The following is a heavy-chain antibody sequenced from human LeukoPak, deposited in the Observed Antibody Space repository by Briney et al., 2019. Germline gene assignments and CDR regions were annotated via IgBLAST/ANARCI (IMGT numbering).Heavy chain of an antibody. D-gene: IGHD3-9*01. CDR3: ARGIDYDILTGYYSF. V-gene: IGHV3-9*01. J-gene: IGHJ4*02. Sequence: PGRSLRLSCAASGFTFVNYAIHWVRQVPGRGLEWVSGISWNSGRIGYADSVKGRFTISRNNAKNSLYLQMNSLRPEDTALYYCARGIDYDILTGYYSFWGQGTLVTVSS. CDR2: ISWNSGRI. CDR1: GFTFVNYA.